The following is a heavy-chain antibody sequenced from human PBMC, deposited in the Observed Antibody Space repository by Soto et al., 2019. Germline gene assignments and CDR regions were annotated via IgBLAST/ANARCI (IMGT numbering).Heavy chain of an antibody. CDR1: GGSISSGGYY. J-gene: IGHJ5*02. CDR2: IYYSGST. V-gene: IGHV4-31*03. D-gene: IGHD3-10*01. CDR3: ARAPYGKRAWFDP. Sequence: SETLSLTCTVSGGSISSGGYYWSWIRQHPGKGLEWIGYIYYSGSTYYNPSLKSRVTISVDTSKNQFSLKLSSVTAADTAVYYCARAPYGKRAWFDPWGQGTLVTVS.